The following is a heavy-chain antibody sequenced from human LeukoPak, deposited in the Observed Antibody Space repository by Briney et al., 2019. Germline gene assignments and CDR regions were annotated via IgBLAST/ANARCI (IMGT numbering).Heavy chain of an antibody. CDR1: GCTFSNAK. CDR3: TGGVESGNYLHY. D-gene: IGHD3-3*01. V-gene: IGHV3-15*01. Sequence: GGSLRLSCAASGCTFSNAKMSWVRQAPGKGLEWVGRIKSKTDGGTTDYAAPVKGRFTISRDDSKNTLYLQMITLETEDTAVYCCTGGVESGNYLHYWGQGTLVTVSS. J-gene: IGHJ4*02. CDR2: IKSKTDGGTT.